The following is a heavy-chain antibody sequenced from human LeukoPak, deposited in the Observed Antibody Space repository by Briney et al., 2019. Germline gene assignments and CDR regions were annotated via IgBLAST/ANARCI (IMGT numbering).Heavy chain of an antibody. CDR1: GGTFSSYA. J-gene: IGHJ5*02. CDR2: IIPIFGTA. D-gene: IGHD5-18*01. Sequence: ASVKVPCKASGGTFSSYAISWVRQAPGQGLEWMGGIIPIFGTANYAQKFQGRVTITTDESTSTAYMELSSLRSEDTAVYYCAREYSYGYSWFDPWAREPWSPSPQ. V-gene: IGHV1-69*05. CDR3: AREYSYGYSWFDP.